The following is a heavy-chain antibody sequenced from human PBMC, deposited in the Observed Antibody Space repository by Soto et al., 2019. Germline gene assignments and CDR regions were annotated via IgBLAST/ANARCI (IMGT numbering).Heavy chain of an antibody. CDR1: GYTFTSYG. J-gene: IGHJ6*02. CDR2: ISAYNGNT. D-gene: IGHD2-2*01. V-gene: IGHV1-18*04. CDR3: ARDPPSRYCSSTSCFYGMDV. Sequence: ASVKVSCEASGYTFTSYGISWVRQAPGQGLEWMGWISAYNGNTNYAQKLQGRVTMTTDTSTSTAYMELRSLRSDDTAVYYCARDPPSRYCSSTSCFYGMDVWGQGTTVTVSS.